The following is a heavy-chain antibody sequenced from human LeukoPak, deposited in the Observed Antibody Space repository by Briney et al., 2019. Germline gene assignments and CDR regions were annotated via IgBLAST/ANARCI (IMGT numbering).Heavy chain of an antibody. CDR3: AKGVAITWTGSYSSGWNDALDI. CDR1: GFTFSTYG. V-gene: IGHV3-30*02. J-gene: IGHJ3*02. Sequence: GGSLRLSCAASGFTFSTYGIHWVRQAPGKGLEWVAFIRYDGSSKYYADSVKGRFTISRDNSKNTLYLQMNSLRAEDTAVYYCAKGVAITWTGSYSSGWNDALDIWGQGTMVTVS. D-gene: IGHD6-19*01. CDR2: IRYDGSSK.